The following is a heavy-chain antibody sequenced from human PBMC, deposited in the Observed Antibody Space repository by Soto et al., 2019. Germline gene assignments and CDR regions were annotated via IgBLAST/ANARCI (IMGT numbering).Heavy chain of an antibody. V-gene: IGHV3-48*03. CDR3: AQEAPGGWHFFDT. J-gene: IGHJ4*02. Sequence: GGSLRLSCSASRFSFSYYEMIWVRQAPGKGLEWVSYINSGGSVAYYADSAKGRFTISRDNSKNTLYLQMNSLRTEDTALYYCAQEAPGGWHFFDTWGQGTLVTVSS. CDR1: RFSFSYYE. CDR2: INSGGSVA. D-gene: IGHD6-19*01.